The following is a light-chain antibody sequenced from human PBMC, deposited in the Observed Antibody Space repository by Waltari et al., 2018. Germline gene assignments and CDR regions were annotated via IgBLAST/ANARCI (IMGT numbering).Light chain of an antibody. J-gene: IGKJ1*01. V-gene: IGKV3-20*01. CDR1: QSVSRA. Sequence: DIVLTQSPGSLASSPGERVTLSCRASQSVSRALAWYQQKPGQAPRLLIFGASNRATGIPDRFSGSGFETDFSLTISRLEPEDFAVYYCQHYVRLPATFGRGTKVEIK. CDR3: QHYVRLPAT. CDR2: GAS.